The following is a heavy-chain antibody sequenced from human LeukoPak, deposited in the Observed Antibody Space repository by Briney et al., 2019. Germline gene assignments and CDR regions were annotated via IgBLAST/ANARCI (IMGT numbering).Heavy chain of an antibody. V-gene: IGHV4-59*01. CDR1: DDSITMYY. D-gene: IGHD6-13*01. Sequence: SETLSLTCSVSDDSITMYYWTWIRQPPGKGLEWIGYVDHTGSTNYNPSLKSRVTISVDTSKNQFSLRLSSLTAADTAVYYCARVTGYMTEDYFDYWGQGTLITVSS. CDR2: VDHTGST. J-gene: IGHJ4*02. CDR3: ARVTGYMTEDYFDY.